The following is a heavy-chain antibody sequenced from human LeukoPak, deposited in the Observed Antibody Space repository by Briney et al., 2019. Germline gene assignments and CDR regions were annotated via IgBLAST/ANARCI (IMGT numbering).Heavy chain of an antibody. D-gene: IGHD3-16*01. CDR2: INSDGSTT. CDR3: VRVDGGY. V-gene: IGHV3-74*01. Sequence: PGGSLRLSCAASGFTFSSYAMSWVRQAPGKGLVWVSRINSDGSTTNYADSVKGRFTISRDNAKNTLYLQMNSLRAEDTAVYYCVRVDGGYWGQGTLVTVSS. CDR1: GFTFSSYA. J-gene: IGHJ4*02.